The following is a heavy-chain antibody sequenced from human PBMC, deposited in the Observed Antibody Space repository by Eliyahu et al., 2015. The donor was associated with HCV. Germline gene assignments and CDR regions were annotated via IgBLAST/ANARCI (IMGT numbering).Heavy chain of an antibody. CDR1: GDSVSNNVVA. J-gene: IGHJ4*02. CDR2: TYFRSKWRT. D-gene: IGHD6-6*01. CDR3: ARASSSSIDY. V-gene: IGHV6-1*01. Sequence: QVRLQQSGPGLVKPSQTLSLTCGISGDSVSNNVVAWDWIRQSPSGGLEWLARTYFRSKWRTEYALSVKGRITVNPDTSKNQLSLYLNSMSPEDTAVYYCARASSSSIDYWGQGTLVTVSS.